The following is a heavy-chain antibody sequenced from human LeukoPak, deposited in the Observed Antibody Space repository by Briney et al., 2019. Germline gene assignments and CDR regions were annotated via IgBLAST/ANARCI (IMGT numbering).Heavy chain of an antibody. CDR2: IKQDGSEK. V-gene: IGHV3-7*01. Sequence: PGGSLRLSCVASGFTFSSYWMSWVRQAPGKGLEWVANIKQDGSEKYYVDSVKGRFTISRDNAKNSLYLQMNSLRAEDTAVYYCARDGIQLWSQVSDVWGQGTTVTVSS. J-gene: IGHJ6*02. D-gene: IGHD5-18*01. CDR1: GFTFSSYW. CDR3: ARDGIQLWSQVSDV.